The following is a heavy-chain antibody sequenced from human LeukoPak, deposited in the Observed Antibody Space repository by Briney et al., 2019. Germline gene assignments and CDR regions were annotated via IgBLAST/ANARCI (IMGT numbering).Heavy chain of an antibody. CDR1: GFTFSSYA. J-gene: IGHJ4*02. CDR3: VKWDTATPVGGYFNY. Sequence: SGGSLRLSCSASGFTFSSYAMHWVRQAPGKGLEYVSAISSNGGSTYYADSVKGRFTISRDNSKNTLYPQMSSLRAEDTAVYYCVKWDTATPVGGYFNYWGQGTLVTVSS. V-gene: IGHV3-64D*06. CDR2: ISSNGGST. D-gene: IGHD5-18*01.